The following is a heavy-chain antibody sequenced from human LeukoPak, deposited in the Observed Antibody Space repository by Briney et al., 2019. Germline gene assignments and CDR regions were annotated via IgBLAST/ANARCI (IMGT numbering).Heavy chain of an antibody. V-gene: IGHV4-59*01. CDR3: ARETMLAGFASGLGFNY. CDR2: IHGSGNT. Sequence: SETLSLTCTVSGASISSWYWSWIRQPPGKGLEWIGNIHGSGNTNYNPSLKSRLSMSLDTSRNQLSLNLTSVTAADTATYYCARETMLAGFASGLGFNYWGQGILVIVSS. D-gene: IGHD6-19*01. CDR1: GASISSWY. J-gene: IGHJ4*02.